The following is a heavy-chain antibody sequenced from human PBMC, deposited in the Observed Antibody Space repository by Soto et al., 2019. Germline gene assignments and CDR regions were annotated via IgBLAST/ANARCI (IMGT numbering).Heavy chain of an antibody. J-gene: IGHJ6*02. CDR2: IYYSGST. CDR3: ASPPILMVYAIDYYGMAV. D-gene: IGHD2-8*01. Sequence: SETLSLTCTVSGGSISSSSYYWGWIRQPPGKGLEWIGSIYYSGSTYYNPPLKSRVTISVDTSKNQFSLKLSSVTAADTAVYYCASPPILMVYAIDYYGMAVWGQGTTVTVSS. V-gene: IGHV4-39*01. CDR1: GGSISSSSYY.